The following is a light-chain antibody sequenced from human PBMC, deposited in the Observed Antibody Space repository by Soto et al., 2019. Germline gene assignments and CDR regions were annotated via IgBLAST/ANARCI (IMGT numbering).Light chain of an antibody. V-gene: IGLV1-40*01. Sequence: QSVLTQPPSVSGAPGQRVTISCTGSSSNIGAGYDVHWYQQLPGTAPKLLSYGNSNRPSGVPDQFSGSKSGTSASLVITGLQAEDEADYYCQSYDSSLSGVVFGGGTQLTVL. J-gene: IGLJ2*01. CDR3: QSYDSSLSGVV. CDR2: GNS. CDR1: SSNIGAGYD.